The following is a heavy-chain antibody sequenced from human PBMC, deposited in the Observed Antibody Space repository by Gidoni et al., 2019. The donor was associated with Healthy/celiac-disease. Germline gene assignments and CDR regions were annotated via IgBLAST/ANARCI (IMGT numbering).Heavy chain of an antibody. V-gene: IGHV4-59*08. CDR3: ARHINDYVWGSYRYILGFDY. CDR1: GGSISSYY. CDR2: IYYSGST. J-gene: IGHJ4*02. Sequence: QVQLQESGPGLVKPSETLSLTCPVSGGSISSYYWGWIRQPPGKGLEWIGYIYYSGSTNYNPSLKSRVTISVDTSKNQFSLKLSSVTAADTAVYYCARHINDYVWGSYRYILGFDYWGQGTLVTVSS. D-gene: IGHD3-16*02.